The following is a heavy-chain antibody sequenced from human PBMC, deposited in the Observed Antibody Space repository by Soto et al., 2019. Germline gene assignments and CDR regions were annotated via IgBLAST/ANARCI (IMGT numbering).Heavy chain of an antibody. CDR3: AKDRLWFGRATEHY. CDR1: GFLFRSFA. V-gene: IGHV3-23*04. CDR2: ISDTGHT. J-gene: IGHJ4*02. Sequence: EVQLVESGGGLVQPGGSLRLSCAGSGFLFRSFAMSWVRQAPGKGLEWVSGISDTGHTYYADSVMGRFTISRDNSENTLYLQMTALRAEDTATYFCAKDRLWFGRATEHYWGPGILVTVSS. D-gene: IGHD3-10*01.